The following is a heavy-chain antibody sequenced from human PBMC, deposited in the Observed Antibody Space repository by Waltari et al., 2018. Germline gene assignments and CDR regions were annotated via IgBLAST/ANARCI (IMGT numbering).Heavy chain of an antibody. CDR1: GFTFSSYS. J-gene: IGHJ3*02. D-gene: IGHD2-15*01. CDR3: ARDRWDAFDI. CDR2: ISSSSSYI. Sequence: EVQLVESGGGLVKPGGSLRLSCAASGFTFSSYSMNWVRQAPGKGLEWGSSISSSSSYIYYADSVKGRFTISRDNAKNSLYLQMNSLRAEDTTVYYCARDRWDAFDIWGQGTMVTVSS. V-gene: IGHV3-21*01.